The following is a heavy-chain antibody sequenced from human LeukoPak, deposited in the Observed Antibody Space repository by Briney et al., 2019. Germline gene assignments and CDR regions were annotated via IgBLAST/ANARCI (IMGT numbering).Heavy chain of an antibody. D-gene: IGHD2-21*01. V-gene: IGHV3-11*04. CDR2: ISSSGSTI. CDR3: ARDSEKGIGDWGEGDFYYYYMDV. Sequence: GGSLRLSCAASGFTFSDYYMSWIRQAPGKGLEWVSYISSSGSTIYYADSVKGRFTISRDNAKNSLYLQMNSLRAEDTAVYYCARDSEKGIGDWGEGDFYYYYMDVWGKGTTVTVSS. CDR1: GFTFSDYY. J-gene: IGHJ6*03.